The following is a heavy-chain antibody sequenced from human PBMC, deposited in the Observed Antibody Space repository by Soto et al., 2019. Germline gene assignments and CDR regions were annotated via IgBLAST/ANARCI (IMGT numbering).Heavy chain of an antibody. CDR2: INPSGGST. D-gene: IGHD1-7*01. V-gene: IGHV1-46*01. CDR3: ARDLYGELRFAHAFDI. Sequence: GASVKVSCKASGYTFTSYYMHWVLQAPGQGLEWMGIINPSGGSTSYAQKFQGRVTMTRDTSTSTVYMELSSLRSEDTAVYYCARDLYGELRFAHAFDIWGQGTMVTVSS. CDR1: GYTFTSYY. J-gene: IGHJ3*02.